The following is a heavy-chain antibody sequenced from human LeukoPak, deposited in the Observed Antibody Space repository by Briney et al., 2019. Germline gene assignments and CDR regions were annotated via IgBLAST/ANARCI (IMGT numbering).Heavy chain of an antibody. CDR1: GYTFTGYY. Sequence: GASVKLSCKASGYTFTGYYMHWGRQAPGQGLEWMGWINPNGGGTNYAQKFQGRVTMTRDTSISTAYMELSRLRSDDTAVYYCARDGVGATHWFDPWGQGTLVTVSS. J-gene: IGHJ5*02. CDR2: INPNGGGT. CDR3: ARDGVGATHWFDP. V-gene: IGHV1-2*02. D-gene: IGHD1-26*01.